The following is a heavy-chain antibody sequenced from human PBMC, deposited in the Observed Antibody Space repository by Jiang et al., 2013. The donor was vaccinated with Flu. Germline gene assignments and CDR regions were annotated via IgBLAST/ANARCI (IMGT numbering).Heavy chain of an antibody. CDR2: IYYSGST. D-gene: IGHD3-3*01. Sequence: TLSLTCTVSGGSISSYYWSWIRQPPGKGLEWIGYIYYSGSTNYNPSLKSRVTISVDTSKNQFSLKLSSVTAADTAVYYCARVGEWPNNCFDYWGQGTLVTVSS. CDR3: ARVGEWPNNCFDY. V-gene: IGHV4-59*01. CDR1: GGSISSYY. J-gene: IGHJ4*02.